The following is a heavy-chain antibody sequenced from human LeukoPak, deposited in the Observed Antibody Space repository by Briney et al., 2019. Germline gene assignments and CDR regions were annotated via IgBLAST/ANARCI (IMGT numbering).Heavy chain of an antibody. CDR2: IYYNGDT. Sequence: SETLSLTCTVSSGSISSTTYYWAWIRQPPGKGLEWIGSIYYNGDTYYNPSLKSRVIISADTSKNQLSLKLTSVTAADTAAYYCARVGVTTAYWGQGTLVTVSS. CDR1: SGSISSTTYY. V-gene: IGHV4-39*07. J-gene: IGHJ4*02. CDR3: ARVGVTTAY. D-gene: IGHD4-17*01.